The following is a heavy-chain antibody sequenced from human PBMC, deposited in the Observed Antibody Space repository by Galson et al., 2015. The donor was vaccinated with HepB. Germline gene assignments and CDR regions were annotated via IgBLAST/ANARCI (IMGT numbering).Heavy chain of an antibody. V-gene: IGHV1-69*04. Sequence: SVKVSCKASGGTFSSYTISWVRQAPGQGLEWMGRIIPILGIANYAQKFQGRVTITADKSTSTAYMELSSLRSEDTAVYYCARDREGSGRVGDYFDYWGQGTLVTVSS. CDR2: IIPILGIA. CDR1: GGTFSSYT. CDR3: ARDREGSGRVGDYFDY. D-gene: IGHD1-26*01. J-gene: IGHJ4*02.